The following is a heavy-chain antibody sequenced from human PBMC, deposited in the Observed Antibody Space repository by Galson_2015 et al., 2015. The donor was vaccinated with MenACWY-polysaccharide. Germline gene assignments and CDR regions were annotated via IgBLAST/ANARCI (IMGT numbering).Heavy chain of an antibody. V-gene: IGHV3-15*01. D-gene: IGHD1-26*01. J-gene: IGHJ4*02. CDR2: IKDKTDGEAT. CDR1: GFIFTNAR. CDR3: TTCVGNNW. Sequence: SLRLSCAASGFIFTNARMSWVRQAPGKGLEWVGRIKDKTDGEATDYAAPVNGRFTISRDDSKNMLYLQMNNVRFEDTGVYYCTTCVGNNWWGQGTLVTVSS.